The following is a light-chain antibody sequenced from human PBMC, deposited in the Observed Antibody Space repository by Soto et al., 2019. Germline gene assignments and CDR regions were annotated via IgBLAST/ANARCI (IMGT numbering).Light chain of an antibody. V-gene: IGKV1-39*01. CDR2: AEF. CDR3: QQSYRTPRP. J-gene: IGKJ1*01. CDR1: QSISNY. Sequence: DIQMTQSPSSLSASVGDRVTITCRASQSISNYLNWYQQKPGKAPKLLMYAEFSLQSGVPSRFDGSGSGTDFTLTISRMQPEDFATYYCQQSYRTPRPFGQGTKVQIK.